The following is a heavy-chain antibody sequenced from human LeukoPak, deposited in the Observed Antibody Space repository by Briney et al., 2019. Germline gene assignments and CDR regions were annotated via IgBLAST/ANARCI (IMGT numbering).Heavy chain of an antibody. CDR3: ARDFEWELLFDY. CDR2: ISSSGSTI. V-gene: IGHV3-48*03. J-gene: IGHJ4*02. Sequence: GGSLRLSCAASGFTFSSYEMNWVRQAPGRGLEWVSYISSSGSTIYYADSVKGRFTISRDNAKNSLYLQMNSLRAEDTAVYYCARDFEWELLFDYWGQGTLVTVSS. CDR1: GFTFSSYE. D-gene: IGHD1-26*01.